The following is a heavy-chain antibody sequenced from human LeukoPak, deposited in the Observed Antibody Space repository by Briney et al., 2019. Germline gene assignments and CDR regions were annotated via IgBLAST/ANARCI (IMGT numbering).Heavy chain of an antibody. CDR1: GGSISSYY. CDR2: IYYSGST. Sequence: SETLSLTCTVSGGSISSYYWSWIRQPPGKGLEWIGYIYYSGSTNYNPSLKSRVTISVDTSKNQFSLKLSSVTAADTAVYYCARAGPGTSSGLGGYPPDYYYYMDVWGKGTTVTVS. CDR3: ARAGPGTSSGLGGYPPDYYYYMDV. J-gene: IGHJ6*03. D-gene: IGHD3-22*01. V-gene: IGHV4-59*01.